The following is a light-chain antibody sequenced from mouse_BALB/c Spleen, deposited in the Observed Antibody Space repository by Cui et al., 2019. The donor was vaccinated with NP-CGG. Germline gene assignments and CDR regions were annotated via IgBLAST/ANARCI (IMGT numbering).Light chain of an antibody. CDR1: TGAVTTSNY. J-gene: IGLJ1*01. CDR3: VLWYSNHWV. CDR2: GTN. Sequence: QAVVTQESALTTSPGETVPLTCRPSTGAVTTSNYANWVQEKPDHLFTGLIGGTNNRAPGVPARFSGSLIGDKAALTITGAQTEDEAIYFCVLWYSNHWVFGGGTKLTVL. V-gene: IGLV1*01.